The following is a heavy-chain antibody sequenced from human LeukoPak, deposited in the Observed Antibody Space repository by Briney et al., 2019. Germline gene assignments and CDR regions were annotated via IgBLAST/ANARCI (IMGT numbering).Heavy chain of an antibody. V-gene: IGHV1-18*01. D-gene: IGHD3-22*01. J-gene: IGHJ4*02. CDR3: TRAPPGMTMMTDY. CDR1: GYTFTNYH. CDR2: VSTNDGNT. Sequence: ASVKVSRTASGYTFTNYHIAWVRQAPGQGLEWMGWVSTNDGNTVYAQRLQGRVTMTTDTSTSVAYTELRSLTSDDTAVYYCTRAPPGMTMMTDYWGQGTLVTVSS.